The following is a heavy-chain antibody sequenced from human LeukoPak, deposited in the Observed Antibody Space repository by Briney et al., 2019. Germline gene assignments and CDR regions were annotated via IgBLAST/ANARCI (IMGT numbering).Heavy chain of an antibody. Sequence: SETLSLTCTVSGGSVSSGSYYWSWIRQPPGKGLEWIGYIYYSGSTNYNPSLKSRVTISVDTSKNQFSLKLSSVTAADTAVYYCARDGENGDLYYWGQGTLVTVSS. CDR3: ARDGENGDLYY. CDR2: IYYSGST. V-gene: IGHV4-61*01. J-gene: IGHJ4*02. CDR1: GGSVSSGSYY. D-gene: IGHD4-17*01.